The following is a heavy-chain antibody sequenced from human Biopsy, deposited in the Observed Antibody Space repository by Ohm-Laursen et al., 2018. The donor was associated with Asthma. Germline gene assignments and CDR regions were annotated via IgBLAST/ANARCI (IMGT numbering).Heavy chain of an antibody. Sequence: GASVKVSYKASGYNFISFAIHWVRQAPGQRLEWMGWINAGNGNTKYSQKFQGRVTISRDTSASTAYMDLSSLRSEDTAVYYCARTYYDFLAGQVNDAFAMWGQGTMVTVSS. CDR1: GYNFISFA. J-gene: IGHJ3*02. D-gene: IGHD3-9*01. CDR2: INAGNGNT. CDR3: ARTYYDFLAGQVNDAFAM. V-gene: IGHV1-3*01.